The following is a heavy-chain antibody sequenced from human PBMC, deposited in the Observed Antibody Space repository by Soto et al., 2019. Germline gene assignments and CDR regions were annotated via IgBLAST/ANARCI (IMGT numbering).Heavy chain of an antibody. Sequence: QVQLVQSGTEVKRPGDSVKVSCKASGYTFTRYYVHWVRQAPGQGLEWLGWINPNSGDTYLAQRFQGRVTMNSDTSIGTAYMELRGLTSDDTAEYYCAKGGAIVAAGTRVYLYNAMDVWGQGTTVTVSS. D-gene: IGHD1-26*01. V-gene: IGHV1-2*02. CDR3: AKGGAIVAAGTRVYLYNAMDV. CDR2: INPNSGDT. CDR1: GYTFTRYY. J-gene: IGHJ6*02.